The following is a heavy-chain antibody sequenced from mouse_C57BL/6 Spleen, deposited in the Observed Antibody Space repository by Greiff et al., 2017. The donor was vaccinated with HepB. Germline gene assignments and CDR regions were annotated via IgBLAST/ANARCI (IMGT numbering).Heavy chain of an antibody. CDR3: ARSGTTVVANYFDY. CDR1: GYAFSSYW. Sequence: QVHVKQSGAELVKPGASVKISCKASGYAFSSYWMNWVKQRPGKGLEWIGQIYPGDGDTNYNGKFKGKATLTADKSSSTAYMQLSSLTSEDSAVYFCARSGTTVVANYFDYWGQGTTLTVSS. V-gene: IGHV1-80*01. CDR2: IYPGDGDT. D-gene: IGHD1-1*01. J-gene: IGHJ2*01.